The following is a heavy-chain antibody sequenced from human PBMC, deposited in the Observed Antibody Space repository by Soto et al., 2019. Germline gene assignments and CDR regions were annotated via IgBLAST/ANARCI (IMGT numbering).Heavy chain of an antibody. J-gene: IGHJ5*02. V-gene: IGHV1-69*12. Sequence: QVQLVQSGAEVKKPGSSVKVSCKASGGTFSSYAITWVRQAPGQGLEWMGGIIPIFGTANYAQKFQGRVTITAGESTSTAYMELSSLRSEDTAVYYCARDRAPSSGYYPYWFDPWGQGTLVTVSS. CDR2: IIPIFGTA. CDR1: GGTFSSYA. D-gene: IGHD3-22*01. CDR3: ARDRAPSSGYYPYWFDP.